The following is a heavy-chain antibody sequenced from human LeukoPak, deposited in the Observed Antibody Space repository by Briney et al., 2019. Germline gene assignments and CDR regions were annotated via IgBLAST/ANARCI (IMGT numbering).Heavy chain of an antibody. J-gene: IGHJ4*02. CDR1: GFTFSSYW. V-gene: IGHV3-7*03. CDR2: IKQDGSEK. D-gene: IGHD5-18*01. CDR3: ARVSARVNYGYRDY. Sequence: GGSLRLSCAASGFTFSSYWMSWVRQAPGKGLEWVANIKQDGSEKYYVDSVKGRFTISRDNAKNSLYLQMNSLRAEDTAVYYCARVSARVNYGYRDYWGQGTLATVSS.